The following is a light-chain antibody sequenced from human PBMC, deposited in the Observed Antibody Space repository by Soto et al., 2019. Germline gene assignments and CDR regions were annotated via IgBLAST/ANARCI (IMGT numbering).Light chain of an antibody. J-gene: IGLJ2*01. CDR2: EVS. CDR3: SSYAGRHIFRV. V-gene: IGLV2-8*01. CDR1: SSDVDNYNY. Sequence: SALTQPPSASGSPGQSVTISCTGTSSDVDNYNYVSWYQQQPGKAPKLIIYEVSERPSGVPDRFSGSKSGNTASLTVSGLQAEDEAEYYCSSYAGRHIFRVFGGGTKVTVL.